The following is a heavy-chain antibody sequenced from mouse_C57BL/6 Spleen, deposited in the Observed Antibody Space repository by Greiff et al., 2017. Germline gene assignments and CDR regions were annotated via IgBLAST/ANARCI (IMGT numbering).Heavy chain of an antibody. CDR2: IDPSDSYT. Sequence: QVQLKQPGAELVKPGASVKLSCKASGYTFTSYWMQWVKQRPGQGLEWIGEIDPSDSYTNYNQKFKGKATLTVDTSSSTAYMQLSSLTSEDSAVYYCARTYGSSPWYFDVWGTGTTVTVSS. CDR1: GYTFTSYW. V-gene: IGHV1-50*01. CDR3: ARTYGSSPWYFDV. J-gene: IGHJ1*03. D-gene: IGHD1-1*01.